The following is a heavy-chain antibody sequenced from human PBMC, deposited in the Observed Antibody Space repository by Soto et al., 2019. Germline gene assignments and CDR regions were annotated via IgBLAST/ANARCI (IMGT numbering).Heavy chain of an antibody. CDR2: IWYDGSNK. J-gene: IGHJ6*02. D-gene: IGHD3-3*01. CDR3: ARGHYDFWSGYSNLDYYGMDV. CDR1: GFTFSSYG. V-gene: IGHV3-33*01. Sequence: HPGGSLRLSCAASGFTFSSYGMHWVRQAPGKGLEWVAVIWYDGSNKYYADSVKGRFTISRDTSKNTLYLQMNSLRAEDTAVYYCARGHYDFWSGYSNLDYYGMDVWGQGTTVTVSS.